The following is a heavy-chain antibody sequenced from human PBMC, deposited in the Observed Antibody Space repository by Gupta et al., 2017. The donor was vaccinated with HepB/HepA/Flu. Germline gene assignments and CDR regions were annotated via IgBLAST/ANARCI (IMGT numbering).Heavy chain of an antibody. J-gene: IGHJ6*02. CDR1: GFTFRSYS. CDR2: ISSSSSYI. CDR3: ARAVWFGELSEGMDV. Sequence: GGGLVKPGGSLSLSCAASGFTFRSYSMNWVRQAPGKGLEWVSSISSSSSYIYYADSVKGRFTISRDNAKNSLYLQMNSLRAEDTAVYYCARAVWFGELSEGMDVWGQGTTVTVSS. V-gene: IGHV3-21*01. D-gene: IGHD3-10*01.